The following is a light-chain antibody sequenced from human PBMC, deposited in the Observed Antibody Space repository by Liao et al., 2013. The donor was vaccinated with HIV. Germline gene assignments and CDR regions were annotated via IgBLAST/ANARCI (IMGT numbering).Light chain of an antibody. V-gene: IGLV3-21*04. Sequence: SYVLTQPPSVSVAPGETATITCGGNNIGSKTVHWYQQKPAQAPVLVIFSDTDRPSEIPERFSGSNSGNTATLTITRVESSDEADFFCQVWDGSSDQQVFGGGTRLTVL. CDR3: QVWDGSSDQQV. CDR1: NIGSKT. J-gene: IGLJ3*02. CDR2: SDT.